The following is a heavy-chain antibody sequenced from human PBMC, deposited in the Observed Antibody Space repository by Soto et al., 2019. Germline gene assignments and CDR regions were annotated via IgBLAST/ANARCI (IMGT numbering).Heavy chain of an antibody. D-gene: IGHD4-17*01. J-gene: IGHJ6*02. CDR1: GFTFSSYA. Sequence: PGGSLRLSCAASGFTFSSYAMHWVRQAPGKGLERVAVISYDGSNKYYADSVKGRFTISRDNSKNTLYLQMNSLSAEDTAVYYCARAGDLDYYYYGMDVWGQGTTVTVSS. V-gene: IGHV3-30-3*01. CDR3: ARAGDLDYYYYGMDV. CDR2: ISYDGSNK.